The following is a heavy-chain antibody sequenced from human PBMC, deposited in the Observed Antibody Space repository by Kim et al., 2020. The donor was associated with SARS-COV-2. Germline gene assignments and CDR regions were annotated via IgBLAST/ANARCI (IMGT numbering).Heavy chain of an antibody. CDR1: GYTFTGYY. V-gene: IGHV1-2*02. D-gene: IGHD3-10*01. Sequence: ASVKVSCKASGYTFTGYYMHWVRQAPGQGLEWMGWINPNSGGTNYAQKFQGRVTMTRDTSISTAYMELSRLRSDDTAVYYCARVGGAVRHHWYFDLWGRGTLVTVSS. CDR3: ARVGGAVRHHWYFDL. J-gene: IGHJ2*01. CDR2: INPNSGGT.